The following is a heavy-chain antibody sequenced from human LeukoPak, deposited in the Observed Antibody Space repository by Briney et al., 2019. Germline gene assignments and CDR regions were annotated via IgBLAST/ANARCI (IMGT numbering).Heavy chain of an antibody. CDR3: ATVGADVENFDMCV. J-gene: IGHJ6*03. CDR2: IKENEGEE. Sequence: GGSLRLSCAASGFTFTSYWMSWVRQTPGQGPEWVATIKENEGEEYYVHPLKGRVTITRDTATNTPYLQMSSLREDDTAVYYCATVGADVENFDMCVRGKGATVTVS. D-gene: IGHD1-7*01. CDR1: GFTFTSYW. V-gene: IGHV3-7*03.